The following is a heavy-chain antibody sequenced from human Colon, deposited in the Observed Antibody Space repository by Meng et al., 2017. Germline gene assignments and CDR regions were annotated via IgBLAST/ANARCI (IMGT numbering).Heavy chain of an antibody. CDR1: GGSVSSASYY. Sequence: QGQLQESGPGLVRPSETLSLTCKVSGGSVSSASYYWSWIRQPPGKGLEWIGLIHYSGSRNYNPSLKSQVTMSVDTSKNQVSLRLTSVTAADTAVYYCARFYGSGTFEVHDYWGQGTLVTVSS. CDR3: ARFYGSGTFEVHDY. D-gene: IGHD3-10*01. CDR2: IHYSGSR. V-gene: IGHV4-61*01. J-gene: IGHJ4*02.